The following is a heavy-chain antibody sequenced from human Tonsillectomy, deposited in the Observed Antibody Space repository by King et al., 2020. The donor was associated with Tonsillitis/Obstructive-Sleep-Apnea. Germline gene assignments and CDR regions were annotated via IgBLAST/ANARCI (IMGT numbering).Heavy chain of an antibody. CDR3: AKGNGDYLDY. CDR2: INWNSGTI. J-gene: IGHJ4*02. Sequence: VQLVESGGGLVQPGRSLRLSCAASGFTFDYYAMHWVRQAPGKGLEWVSGINWNSGTISYADSLKGRFTISRDNAKNSLYLQMNSLRAEDTALYYCAKGNGDYLDYWGQGTLVTVSS. CDR1: GFTFDYYA. V-gene: IGHV3-9*01. D-gene: IGHD4-17*01.